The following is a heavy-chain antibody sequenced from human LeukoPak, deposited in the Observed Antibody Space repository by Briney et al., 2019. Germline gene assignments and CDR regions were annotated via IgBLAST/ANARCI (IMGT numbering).Heavy chain of an antibody. CDR3: AREPYYGMDV. Sequence: SETLSLTCTVSGGSISSGGYYWSWIRQHPGKGLEWIGYIYYSGSTYYNPSLKSRVTISVDTSKNQFSLKLSSVTAADTAVYYCAREPYYGMDVWGQGTTVTVSS. J-gene: IGHJ6*02. CDR1: GGSISSGGYY. V-gene: IGHV4-31*03. CDR2: IYYSGST.